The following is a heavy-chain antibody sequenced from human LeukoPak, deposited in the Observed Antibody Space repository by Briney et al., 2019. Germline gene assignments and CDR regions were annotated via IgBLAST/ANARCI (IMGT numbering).Heavy chain of an antibody. J-gene: IGHJ4*02. CDR3: AKDRQWLGVFDY. V-gene: IGHV3-23*01. D-gene: IGHD6-19*01. CDR1: GFTFSSYA. CDR2: ISGSGGRT. Sequence: PGGSLRLSCAASGFTFSSYAMSWVRQAPGKGLEWVSAISGSGGRTYYADSVKGRFTISRDNSKNTLYLQMNSLRAEDTAVYYCAKDRQWLGVFDYWGQGTLVTVSS.